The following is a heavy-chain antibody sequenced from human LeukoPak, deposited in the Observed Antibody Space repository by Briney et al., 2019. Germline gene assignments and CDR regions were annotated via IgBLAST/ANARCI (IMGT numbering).Heavy chain of an antibody. CDR3: AREGSGGWYYFDY. Sequence: GGSLRLSCAASGFTFSNYAMSWVRQAPGKGLEWVSAISGSGGSTYYADSVKGRFTISRDNSKNTLYLQMNSLRAEDTAVYYCAREGSGGWYYFDYWGQGTLVTVSS. J-gene: IGHJ4*02. CDR2: ISGSGGST. D-gene: IGHD6-19*01. CDR1: GFTFSNYA. V-gene: IGHV3-23*01.